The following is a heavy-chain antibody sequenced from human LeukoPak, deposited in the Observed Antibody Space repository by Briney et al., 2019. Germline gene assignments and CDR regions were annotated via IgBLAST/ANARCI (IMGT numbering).Heavy chain of an antibody. CDR2: IYYSGIA. D-gene: IGHD6-19*01. Sequence: PSETLSLTCTVSSGSIGSSNYYWGWIRQPPGKGLEWIGSIYYSGIAYYNPTLKSRVTISVDASKSHFSLRLSSVTAADTAVYYCARQVNSMAGTHFDVWGLGTQVPVSS. CDR3: ARQVNSMAGTHFDV. V-gene: IGHV4-39*01. CDR1: SGSIGSSNYY. J-gene: IGHJ4*02.